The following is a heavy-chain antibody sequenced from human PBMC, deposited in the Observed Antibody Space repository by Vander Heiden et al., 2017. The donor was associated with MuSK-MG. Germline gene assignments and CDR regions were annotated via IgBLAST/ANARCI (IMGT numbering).Heavy chain of an antibody. D-gene: IGHD2-21*01. V-gene: IGHV3-23*01. Sequence: EVQLLESGGGLVQPGGSLRLSCAASGFTFSSYAMSWVRQAPGKGLGWVSAISGGGGSTYYADSVKGRFTISRDNSKNTLYLQMNSLRAEDTAVYYCAKASPSKGGGGRAPFDYWGQGTLVTVSS. CDR3: AKASPSKGGGGRAPFDY. CDR1: GFTFSSYA. J-gene: IGHJ4*02. CDR2: ISGGGGST.